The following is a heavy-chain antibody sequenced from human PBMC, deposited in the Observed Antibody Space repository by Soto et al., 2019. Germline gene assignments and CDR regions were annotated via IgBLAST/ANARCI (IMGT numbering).Heavy chain of an antibody. CDR1: GFTFSSYG. CDR2: IWYDGSNK. V-gene: IGHV3-33*01. J-gene: IGHJ4*02. CDR3: ARDGSYDFWSFDY. Sequence: GGSLRLSCAASGFTFSSYGMHWVRQAPGKGLEWVAVIWYDGSNKYYADSVKGRFTISRDNSKNTLYLQMNSLRAEDTAVYYCARDGSYDFWSFDYWGQGTLVTVSS. D-gene: IGHD3-3*01.